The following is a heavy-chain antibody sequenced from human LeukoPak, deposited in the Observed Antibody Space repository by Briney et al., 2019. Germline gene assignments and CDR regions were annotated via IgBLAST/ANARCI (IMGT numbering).Heavy chain of an antibody. J-gene: IGHJ3*02. CDR1: GYLFITYF. V-gene: IGHV5-51*01. CDR2: IYPSDSDT. D-gene: IGHD3-22*01. CDR3: ARHLSSGSPESTFDI. Sequence: GASLQISCSASGYLFITYFIAWVRQMPGKGLEWVGSIYPSDSDTRHSPSFQGQVTITADESISTAYLQWSSLKASDTAMYYCARHLSSGSPESTFDIWGQGTMVTVSS.